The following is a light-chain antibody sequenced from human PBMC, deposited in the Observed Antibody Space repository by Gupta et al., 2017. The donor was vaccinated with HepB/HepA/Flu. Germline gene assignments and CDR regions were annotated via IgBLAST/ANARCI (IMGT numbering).Light chain of an antibody. Sequence: EIVLTQSPGTLSLSPGERATLSCRASQSVSSSYLAWYQQKPGQAPRLLIYGASSRATGIPDRFSGSGSGTEFTLTISRREPEDFAVYYCQQKGSSPCIFGQGTKLEIK. CDR1: QSVSSSY. CDR3: QQKGSSPCI. V-gene: IGKV3-20*01. J-gene: IGKJ2*02. CDR2: GAS.